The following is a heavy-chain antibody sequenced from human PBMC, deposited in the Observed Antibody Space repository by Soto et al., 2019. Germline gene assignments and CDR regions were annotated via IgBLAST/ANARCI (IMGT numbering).Heavy chain of an antibody. Sequence: QLQLQESGPGQVRPSETLSLTCIVSGVSVRSYTWSWVRQPANKGLEWIGRVFSSVSATYNPSLKSRVTITMDTPENRSSLKLGSVTAADAGVYYCARDGMTTGDTWGPGTAVTVSS. J-gene: IGHJ4*02. D-gene: IGHD2-21*02. V-gene: IGHV4-4*07. CDR2: VFSSVSA. CDR1: GVSVRSYT. CDR3: ARDGMTTGDT.